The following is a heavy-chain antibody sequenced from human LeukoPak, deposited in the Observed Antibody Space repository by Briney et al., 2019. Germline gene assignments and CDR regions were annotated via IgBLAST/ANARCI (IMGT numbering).Heavy chain of an antibody. D-gene: IGHD4-17*01. Sequence: GGSLRLSCAASGFTFDDYGMSWVRQAPGKGLEWVSGINWNGGSTGYADSVKGRFTISRDNAKNSLYLQMNSLRAEDTALYYCARDRLDYGDSPEYFQHWGQGTLVTVSS. CDR3: ARDRLDYGDSPEYFQH. J-gene: IGHJ1*01. CDR1: GFTFDDYG. CDR2: INWNGGST. V-gene: IGHV3-20*04.